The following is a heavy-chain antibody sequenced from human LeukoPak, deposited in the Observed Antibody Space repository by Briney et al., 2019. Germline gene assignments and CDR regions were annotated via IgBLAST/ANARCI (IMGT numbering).Heavy chain of an antibody. Sequence: SETLSLTCTVSGGSISSYYWSWIRQPPGKGLERIGYIYYSGSTNYNPSLKSRVTISVDTSKNQFSLKLSSVTAADTAVYYCARGPRYYYDSSDSLPAKDGLDVWAKGPRSPSP. CDR3: ARGPRYYYDSSDSLPAKDGLDV. V-gene: IGHV4-59*01. J-gene: IGHJ6*02. CDR1: GGSISSYY. CDR2: IYYSGST. D-gene: IGHD3-22*01.